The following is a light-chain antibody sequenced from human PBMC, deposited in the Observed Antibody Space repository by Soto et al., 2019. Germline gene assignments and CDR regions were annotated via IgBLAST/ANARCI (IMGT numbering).Light chain of an antibody. Sequence: EIVMTQSPATLSVYPGERATLSCRASQSVSSNLAWYQQKPGQAPRLLIYDTSTRATGIPARFSGSGSGTDFTLTITRLEPEDFALYYCQQYGGSPITFGLGTRLEIK. CDR2: DTS. CDR1: QSVSSN. CDR3: QQYGGSPIT. J-gene: IGKJ5*01. V-gene: IGKV3-15*01.